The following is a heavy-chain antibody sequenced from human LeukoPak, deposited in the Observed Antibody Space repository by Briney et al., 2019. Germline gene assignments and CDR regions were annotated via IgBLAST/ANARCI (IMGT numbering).Heavy chain of an antibody. CDR2: IYYSGSA. D-gene: IGHD3-10*01. V-gene: IGHV4-39*01. CDR3: ARGMGLLWFGELRRGFDP. J-gene: IGHJ5*02. Sequence: PSETLSLTCTVSGGSISSSSYYWGWIRQPPGKGLEWIGNIYYSGSAYYNPSLKSRVTLSVDTSKNQFSLKLSSVTAADTAVYYCARGMGLLWFGELRRGFDPWGQGTQVTVSS. CDR1: GGSISSSSYY.